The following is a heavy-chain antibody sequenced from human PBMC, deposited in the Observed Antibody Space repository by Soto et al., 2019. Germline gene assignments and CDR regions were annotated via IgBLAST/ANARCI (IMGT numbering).Heavy chain of an antibody. Sequence: GASVKVSCKASGGTFSSYAISWVRQAPGQGLEWMGGIITILGIANYAQKFQGRVTITADKSTSTAYMELSSLRSEDTAVYYCARDLEYSGYDIEGYYFDYWGQGTLVTVSS. CDR2: IITILGIA. V-gene: IGHV1-69*10. CDR3: ARDLEYSGYDIEGYYFDY. J-gene: IGHJ4*02. CDR1: GGTFSSYA. D-gene: IGHD5-12*01.